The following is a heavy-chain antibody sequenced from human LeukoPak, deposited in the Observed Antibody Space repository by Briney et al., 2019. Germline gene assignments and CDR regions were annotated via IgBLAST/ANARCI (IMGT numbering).Heavy chain of an antibody. J-gene: IGHJ4*02. Sequence: GGSLRLSCAASGFTFSNYEMNWVRQAPGKGLEWVSIITSGGTTTYYADSVKGRFTISRDNAKNSLSLQMNSLRDEDTAVYYCARGKIGYYYGDYDGYWGQGTLVTVSS. CDR1: GFTFSNYE. CDR2: ITSGGTTT. D-gene: IGHD4-17*01. CDR3: ARGKIGYYYGDYDGY. V-gene: IGHV3-48*03.